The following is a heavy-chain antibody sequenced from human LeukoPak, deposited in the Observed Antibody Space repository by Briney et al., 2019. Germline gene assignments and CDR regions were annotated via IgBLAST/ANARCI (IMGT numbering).Heavy chain of an antibody. J-gene: IGHJ6*03. D-gene: IGHD5-18*01. V-gene: IGHV3-21*01. Sequence: GGSLRLSCAASGFTFSSYSMNWVRQAPGKGLEWVSSISSSSSYIYYADSVKGRFTISRDNAKNSLYLQMNSLRAEDTAVYYCARDTKDTAMIYYYYYYMDVWGKGTTVTVSS. CDR3: ARDTKDTAMIYYYYYYMDV. CDR1: GFTFSSYS. CDR2: ISSSSSYI.